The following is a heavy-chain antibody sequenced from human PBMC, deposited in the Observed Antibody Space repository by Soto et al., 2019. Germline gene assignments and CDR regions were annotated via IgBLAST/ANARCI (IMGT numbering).Heavy chain of an antibody. Sequence: GGSLRLSCEASGFTFSNYAMNWVRQAPGKGLEWVSSISGISSNIYYAESLKGRFTITRDNAKNSLYLQKNSLRADDTAVYSCARDGVSSASYFEYWGQGTLVTVSS. CDR3: ARDGVSSASYFEY. CDR1: GFTFSNYA. CDR2: ISGISSNI. D-gene: IGHD6-6*01. V-gene: IGHV3-21*01. J-gene: IGHJ4*02.